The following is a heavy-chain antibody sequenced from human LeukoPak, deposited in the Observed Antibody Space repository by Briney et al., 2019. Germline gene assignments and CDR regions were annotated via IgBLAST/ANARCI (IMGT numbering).Heavy chain of an antibody. CDR3: ARFAAEGWYYYMDV. V-gene: IGHV3-7*01. CDR1: GFTFSSYW. J-gene: IGHJ6*03. CDR2: IKQDGSEK. D-gene: IGHD6-13*01. Sequence: GGSLRLSCAASGFTFSSYWMSWVRQAPGKGLEWVANIKQDGSEKYYVDSVKGRFTISRDNAKNSLYLQMNSLRAEDTAVYYCARFAAEGWYYYMDVWGKGTTVTVSS.